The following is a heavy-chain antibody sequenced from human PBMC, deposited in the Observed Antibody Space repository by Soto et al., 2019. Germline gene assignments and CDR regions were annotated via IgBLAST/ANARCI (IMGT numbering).Heavy chain of an antibody. V-gene: IGHV3-7*01. D-gene: IGHD3-16*01. CDR1: GFNVMSYW. J-gene: IGHJ4*02. CDR3: ARDIGFDYVN. CDR2: IKEDGSEI. Sequence: PGGSLRLSCAVSGFNVMSYWMSWVRQAPGKGLEWVASIKEDGSEIYYLHSVRGRFSISRDSSGNALHLTMNYLRAEDTAVYFCARDIGFDYVNWGQGTMVTVSS.